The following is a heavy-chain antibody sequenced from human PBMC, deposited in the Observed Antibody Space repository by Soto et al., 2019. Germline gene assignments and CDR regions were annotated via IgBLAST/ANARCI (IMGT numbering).Heavy chain of an antibody. CDR1: GFTFSSYS. J-gene: IGHJ5*02. Sequence: PGGSLRLSCATSGFTFSSYSMNWVRQAPGKGLEWVSSISSSSYIYYADSVKGRFTISRDNAKNSLYLQMNSLRAEYTVVYYCARAGEYDYIWGSYRADWFGPWGQGTLVTVSS. V-gene: IGHV3-21*01. CDR2: ISSSSYI. CDR3: ARAGEYDYIWGSYRADWFGP. D-gene: IGHD3-16*02.